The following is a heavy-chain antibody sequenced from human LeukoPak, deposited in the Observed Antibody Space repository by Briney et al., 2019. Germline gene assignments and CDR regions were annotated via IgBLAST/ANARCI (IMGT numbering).Heavy chain of an antibody. J-gene: IGHJ3*02. Sequence: GGSLRLSCAASGFTFSDNYMNWIRQAPGKGLEWVSYISSDTTYTDYADSVKGRFTISRDNAKKLLYLQMNSLRAEDTAIYYCARDQSIITFGAFDIWGQGTMVTVSS. D-gene: IGHD3-22*01. CDR2: ISSDTTYT. CDR3: ARDQSIITFGAFDI. V-gene: IGHV3-11*06. CDR1: GFTFSDNY.